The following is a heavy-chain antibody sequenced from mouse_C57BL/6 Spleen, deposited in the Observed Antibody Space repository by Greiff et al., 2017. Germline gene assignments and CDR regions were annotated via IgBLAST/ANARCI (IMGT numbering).Heavy chain of an antibody. CDR1: GYSITSGYY. J-gene: IGHJ2*01. V-gene: IGHV3-6*01. CDR3: ASLTTVVATDYFDY. Sequence: EVQLVESGPGLVKPSQSLSLTCSVTGYSITSGYYWNWIRQFPGNKLEWMGYISYDGSNNYNPSLKNRISITRDTSKNQFFLKLNSVTTEDTATYYCASLTTVVATDYFDYWGQGTTLTVSS. CDR2: ISYDGSN. D-gene: IGHD1-1*01.